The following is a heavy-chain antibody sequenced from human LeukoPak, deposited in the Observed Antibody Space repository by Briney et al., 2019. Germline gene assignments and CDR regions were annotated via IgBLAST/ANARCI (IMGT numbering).Heavy chain of an antibody. CDR1: GGSISSGGYY. D-gene: IGHD2-2*01. J-gene: IGHJ4*02. CDR3: ARLVVPAAAPRYYFDY. V-gene: IGHV4-31*03. Sequence: SETLSLTCTVSGGSISSGGYYWSWIRQHPGTGLEWIGYIYYSGSTYYNPSLKSRVTIPVDTSKNQFSLKLSSVTAADTAVYYCARLVVPAAAPRYYFDYWGQGTLVTVSS. CDR2: IYYSGST.